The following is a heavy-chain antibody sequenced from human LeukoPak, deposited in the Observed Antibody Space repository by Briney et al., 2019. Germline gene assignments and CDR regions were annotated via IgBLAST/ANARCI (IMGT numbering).Heavy chain of an antibody. V-gene: IGHV4-4*07. Sequence: SETLSLTCTVSGGSISSYYWSWIRQPAGKGLEWIGRIYTSGSTNYNPSLKSRVTISVDTSKNQFSLKLSSVTAADTAVYYCARVYCSSTSCYTPYYYYYGMDVWGQGTTVTVSS. CDR3: ARVYCSSTSCYTPYYYYYGMDV. J-gene: IGHJ6*02. CDR2: IYTSGST. D-gene: IGHD2-2*02. CDR1: GGSISSYY.